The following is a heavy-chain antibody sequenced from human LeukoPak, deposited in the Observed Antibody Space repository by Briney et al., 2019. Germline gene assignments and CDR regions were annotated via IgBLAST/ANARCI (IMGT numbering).Heavy chain of an antibody. J-gene: IGHJ4*02. CDR3: GSLATPGLYFDY. V-gene: IGHV4-31*03. CDR1: GGSIRSDIYY. D-gene: IGHD6-6*01. CDR2: IHHSGST. Sequence: SETLSLTCTVSGGSIRSDIYYWSWIRQHPGRGLEWMGYIHHSGSTFYNPSLKSRITISVDTSKYQFSLRLRSVTAADTAVYYCGSLATPGLYFDYWGLGTLVTVSS.